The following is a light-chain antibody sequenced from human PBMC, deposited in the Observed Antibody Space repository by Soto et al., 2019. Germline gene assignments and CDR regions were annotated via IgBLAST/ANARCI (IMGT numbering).Light chain of an antibody. CDR3: MLYMGGGLVV. V-gene: IGLV8-61*01. J-gene: IGLJ2*01. CDR1: SGSVSTTYY. Sequence: QAVVTQEPSFSVSPGGTVTLTCGLTSGSVSTTYYPSWYQQTPGQAPRTLIYRTNIRSSGVPDRFSGSILGNKAALTITGAQEDDESDYHCMLYMGGGLVVFGGGTKLTVL. CDR2: RTN.